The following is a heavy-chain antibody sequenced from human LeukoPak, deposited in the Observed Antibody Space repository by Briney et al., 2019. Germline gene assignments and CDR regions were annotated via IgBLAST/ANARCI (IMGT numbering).Heavy chain of an antibody. J-gene: IGHJ4*02. V-gene: IGHV4-4*07. CDR2: IFASGIT. CDR3: ARDPMAAAAWGIYYFDS. Sequence: SETLSLTCTVSGGSISTYSWSWIRQPAGKGLQWIGRIFASGITNYNPSLKSPITMPVDTSKNQFSLELSSVTAADTAVYYCARDPMAAAAWGIYYFDSRGQGILVTVSS. CDR1: GGSISTYS. D-gene: IGHD6-25*01.